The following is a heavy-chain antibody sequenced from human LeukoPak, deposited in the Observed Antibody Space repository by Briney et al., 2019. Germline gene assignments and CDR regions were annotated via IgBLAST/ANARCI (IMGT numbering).Heavy chain of an antibody. CDR1: GGTFSSYA. J-gene: IGHJ4*02. Sequence: ASVKVSCKASGGTFSSYAISWVRQAPGQGLEWMGGIIPIFGTANYAQKFQGRVTITTDESTSTAYVELSSLRSEDTAVYYCARGPELRFDYWGQGTLVTVSS. CDR3: ARGPELRFDY. V-gene: IGHV1-69*05. CDR2: IIPIFGTA. D-gene: IGHD1-26*01.